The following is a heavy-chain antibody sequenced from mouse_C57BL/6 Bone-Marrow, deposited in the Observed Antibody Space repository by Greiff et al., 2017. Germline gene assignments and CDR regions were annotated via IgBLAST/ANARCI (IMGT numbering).Heavy chain of an antibody. CDR2: IDPGSGSP. J-gene: IGHJ1*03. CDR3: ARPYYNNYWYVSV. Sequence: QVPLQQPGAELVKPGASVKMSCKASGYTFTSYWITWLKQRPGQGLEWIGDIDPGSGSPNYNEKFKSKATLTVDTSSSTAYRQLSSLTSEDSAVYYCARPYYNNYWYVSVWGTGTTVTVSA. D-gene: IGHD2-5*01. V-gene: IGHV1-55*01. CDR1: GYTFTSYW.